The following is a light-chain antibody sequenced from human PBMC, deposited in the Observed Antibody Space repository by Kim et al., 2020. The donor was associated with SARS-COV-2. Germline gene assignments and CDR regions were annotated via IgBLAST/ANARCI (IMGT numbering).Light chain of an antibody. CDR1: QSVGSIF. CDR3: QQYGSSIT. Sequence: LSPGERATLAGRASQSVGSIFLAWYQQKAGQAPRLIIYGAANRATGIPDRFSGSGSATDLTLTISRLEPEDFAVYFCQQYGSSITFGQGTRLEIK. J-gene: IGKJ5*01. V-gene: IGKV3-20*01. CDR2: GAA.